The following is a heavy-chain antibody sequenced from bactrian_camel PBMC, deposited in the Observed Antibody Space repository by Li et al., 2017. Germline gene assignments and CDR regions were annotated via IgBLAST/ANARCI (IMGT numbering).Heavy chain of an antibody. D-gene: IGHD1*01. CDR1: GFTFSSYY. Sequence: VQLVESGGGLVQPGGSLRLSCAASGFTFSSYYMSWVRQAPGKGLEWVSSSSSGALSLVYADSVKGRFTISKDVAENILYLQMHSLKPDDTAVYYCVRFGSQFATLASSAVNWGQGTQVTVS. J-gene: IGHJ4*01. CDR3: VRFGSQFATLASSAVN. V-gene: IGHV3S40*01. CDR2: SSSGALSL.